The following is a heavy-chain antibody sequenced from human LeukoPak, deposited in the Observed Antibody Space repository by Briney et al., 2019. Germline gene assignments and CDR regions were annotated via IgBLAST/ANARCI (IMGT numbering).Heavy chain of an antibody. CDR1: GGSINTYY. CDR2: IYSSGST. V-gene: IGHV4-59*01. Sequence: SETPSLTCTVSGGSINTYYWSWIRQPPGKGLQWIGFIYSSGSTNYNPSLKSRVTISLDTSKNQFSLRVSSVTSADTAVYYCARGNSGYDYAFDIWGQGTMVTVSS. D-gene: IGHD5-12*01. CDR3: ARGNSGYDYAFDI. J-gene: IGHJ3*02.